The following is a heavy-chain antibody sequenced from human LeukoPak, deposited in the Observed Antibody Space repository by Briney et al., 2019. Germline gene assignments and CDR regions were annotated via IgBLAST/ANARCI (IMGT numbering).Heavy chain of an antibody. CDR1: GFTFSSYA. D-gene: IGHD6-13*01. V-gene: IGHV3-23*01. CDR3: AKPGIAAAGTGWFDP. J-gene: IGHJ5*02. Sequence: GGSLRLSCAASGFTFSSYAMSWVRQAPGKGLEWVSAISGSGGSTYYADSVKDRFTISRDNSKNTLYLQMNSLRAEDTAVYYCAKPGIAAAGTGWFDPWGQGTLVTVSS. CDR2: ISGSGGST.